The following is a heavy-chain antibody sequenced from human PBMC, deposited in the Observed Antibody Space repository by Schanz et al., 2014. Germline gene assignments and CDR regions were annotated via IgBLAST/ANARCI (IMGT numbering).Heavy chain of an antibody. CDR1: GFIFSSYG. D-gene: IGHD6-13*01. J-gene: IGHJ6*02. CDR3: ARVRRRIATPSTPSFRNYYYYAMDV. Sequence: QVQLVESGGGVVQPGRSLSLSCAASGFIFSSYGLHWVRQAPGKGLEWVAFIWYDGSNKYYADSVKGRFTISRDNSKNTLDLQMNSLRAEDTSVYFCARVRRRIATPSTPSFRNYYYYAMDVWGQGTTVTVSS. CDR2: IWYDGSNK. V-gene: IGHV3-33*01.